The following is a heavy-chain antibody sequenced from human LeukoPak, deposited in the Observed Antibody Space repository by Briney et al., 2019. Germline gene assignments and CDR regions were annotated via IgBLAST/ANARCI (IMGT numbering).Heavy chain of an antibody. CDR3: AKEYSSSSGYYGMDV. Sequence: PGGSLRLSCAASGFTFSSYWMSWVRQAPGKGLEWVANIKQDGSEKYYVDSVKGRFTISRDNSKNTLYLQMNSLRAEDTAVYYCAKEYSSSSGYYGMDVWGQGTTVTVSS. CDR1: GFTFSSYW. V-gene: IGHV3-7*01. D-gene: IGHD6-6*01. CDR2: IKQDGSEK. J-gene: IGHJ6*02.